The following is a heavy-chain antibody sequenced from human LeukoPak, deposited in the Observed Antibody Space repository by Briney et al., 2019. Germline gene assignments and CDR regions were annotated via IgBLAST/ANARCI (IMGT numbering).Heavy chain of an antibody. V-gene: IGHV3-7*01. CDR1: GFTFSSYW. J-gene: IGHJ4*02. Sequence: PGGSLRLSCAPSGFTFSSYWMTSVRQAPGKGLEWVANIKQDGSEEYYVDSVKGRFTISKDNAKNSLYLQMNSLRAEDTAVYYCARHIDWKFDYWGQGTLVTVSS. CDR2: IKQDGSEE. CDR3: ARHIDWKFDY. D-gene: IGHD1-1*01.